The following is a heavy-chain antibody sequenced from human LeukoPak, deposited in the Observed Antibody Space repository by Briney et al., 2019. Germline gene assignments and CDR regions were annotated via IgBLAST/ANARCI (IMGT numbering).Heavy chain of an antibody. J-gene: IGHJ4*02. D-gene: IGHD6-13*01. Sequence: GGSLRLSCAASGFTFSSYSMNWVRQAPGKGLEWVSSISSSSSYIYYADSVKGRFTTSRDNAKNSLYLQMNSLRAEDTAVYYCARGGIAAAPYWGQGTLVTVSS. CDR2: ISSSSSYI. V-gene: IGHV3-21*01. CDR1: GFTFSSYS. CDR3: ARGGIAAAPY.